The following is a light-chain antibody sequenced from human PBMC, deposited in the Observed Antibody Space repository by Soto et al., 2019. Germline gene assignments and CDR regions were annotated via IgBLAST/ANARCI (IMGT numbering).Light chain of an antibody. V-gene: IGKV3-20*01. CDR1: QSVSSSY. Sequence: LLTHSPSILSLSPVERATLSFRTRQSVSSSYLAWYQQKPGQAPRLLIYGTSSRATATPDRFSGRGSGTDFTLPISRLEPEDFAVYYCQQYGSSSWTFGQGPKV. CDR2: GTS. CDR3: QQYGSSSWT. J-gene: IGKJ1*01.